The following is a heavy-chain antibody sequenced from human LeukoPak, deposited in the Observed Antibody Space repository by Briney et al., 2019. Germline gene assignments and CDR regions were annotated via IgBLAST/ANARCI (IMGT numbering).Heavy chain of an antibody. D-gene: IGHD6-13*01. CDR3: ARAQNWYSSSWKIEYYFDY. Sequence: PSETLSLTCAVSGGSISSSNWWSWVRQPPGKGLEWIGEIYHSGSTNYNPSLKSRVTISVDTSKNQFSLKLSSVTAADTAVYYCARAQNWYSSSWKIEYYFDYWGQGTLVTVSS. CDR1: GGSISSSNW. V-gene: IGHV4-4*02. CDR2: IYHSGST. J-gene: IGHJ4*02.